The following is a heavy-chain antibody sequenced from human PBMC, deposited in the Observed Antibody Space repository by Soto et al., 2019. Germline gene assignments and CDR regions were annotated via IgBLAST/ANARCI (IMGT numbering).Heavy chain of an antibody. CDR3: ARVAAGNYCYYYMDV. CDR1: GYTFTSYD. J-gene: IGHJ6*03. CDR2: MKPNSGNT. V-gene: IGHV1-8*01. Sequence: QVQLVQSGAEVKKPGASVKVSCKASGYTFTSYDINWVRQATGQGLEWMGWMKPNSGNTGDAQKFQGRVTMTRNTSISTAYMELSSLRSEDTAVYYCARVAAGNYCYYYMDVWGKGTTVTVSS. D-gene: IGHD2-15*01.